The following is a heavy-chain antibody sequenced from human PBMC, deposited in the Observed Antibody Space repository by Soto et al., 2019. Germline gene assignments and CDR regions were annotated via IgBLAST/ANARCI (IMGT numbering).Heavy chain of an antibody. J-gene: IGHJ4*02. CDR3: AREVRSSSSTDY. CDR2: MSGDGSVI. D-gene: IGHD2-2*01. V-gene: IGHV3-11*01. Sequence: PGGSLRLSCAASGFTFSDYYMSWIRQAPGKGLEWVSYMSGDGSVIYHADSVRGRFTISRDNAENSLYLQMNSLRAEDTAVYYCAREVRSSSSTDYWGQGPLVTVSS. CDR1: GFTFSDYY.